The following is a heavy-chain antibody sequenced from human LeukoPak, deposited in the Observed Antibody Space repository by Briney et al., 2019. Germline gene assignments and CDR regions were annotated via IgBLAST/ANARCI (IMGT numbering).Heavy chain of an antibody. V-gene: IGHV3-23*01. Sequence: HTGGSLRLSCAASGFTFSSYAMSWVRQAPGKGLEWVSAISGSGGSTYYADSVKGRFTISRDNSKNTLYLQMNSLRAEDTAVYYCAKMHIVVVTERDETGTDYWGQGTLVTVSS. CDR1: GFTFSSYA. D-gene: IGHD2-21*02. CDR3: AKMHIVVVTERDETGTDY. CDR2: ISGSGGST. J-gene: IGHJ4*02.